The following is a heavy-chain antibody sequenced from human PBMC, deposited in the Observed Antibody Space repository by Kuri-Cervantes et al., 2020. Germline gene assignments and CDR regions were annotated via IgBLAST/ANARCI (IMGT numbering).Heavy chain of an antibody. CDR2: IYYSGST. V-gene: IGHV4-61*01. CDR3: ARPTYSGSYYAPFDY. Sequence: GSLRLSCSVSGGSVSSGSYYWSWIRQPPGKGLEWIGYIYYSGSTHYNPSLKSRVTISVDTSKNQFSLKLSSVTAADTAVYYCARPTYSGSYYAPFDYWGQGTLVTVSS. J-gene: IGHJ4*02. D-gene: IGHD1-26*01. CDR1: GGSVSSGSYY.